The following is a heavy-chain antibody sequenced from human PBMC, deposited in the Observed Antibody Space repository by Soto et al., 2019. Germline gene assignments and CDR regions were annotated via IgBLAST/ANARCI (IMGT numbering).Heavy chain of an antibody. V-gene: IGHV4-59*08. J-gene: IGHJ4*02. D-gene: IGHD3-22*01. CDR2: IYYSGST. Sequence: SETLSLTCAVSGGSISGYYWSWFRQPPGKGLEWIGYIYYSGSTTYTPSLKSRVTIAVDTSKNQFSLRLNSVTAADTAVYYCARLGGYDQAFDHWGQGSLVTVSS. CDR1: GGSISGYY. CDR3: ARLGGYDQAFDH.